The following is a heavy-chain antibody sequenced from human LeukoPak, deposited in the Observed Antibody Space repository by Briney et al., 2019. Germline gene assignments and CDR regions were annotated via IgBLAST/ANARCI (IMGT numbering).Heavy chain of an antibody. Sequence: SETLSLTCAAYGGSFSGYYWSWIRQPPGKGLEWIGEINHSGSTNYNPSLKSRVTISVDTSKNQFSLKLSSVTAADTAVYYCARGARRYDFWSGYYPNYWGQGTLVTVSS. V-gene: IGHV4-34*01. CDR3: ARGARRYDFWSGYYPNY. J-gene: IGHJ4*02. CDR1: GGSFSGYY. CDR2: INHSGST. D-gene: IGHD3-3*01.